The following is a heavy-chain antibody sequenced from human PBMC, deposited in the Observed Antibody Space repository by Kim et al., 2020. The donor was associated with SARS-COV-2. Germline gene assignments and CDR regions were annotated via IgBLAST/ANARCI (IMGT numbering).Heavy chain of an antibody. CDR1: GGSFSGYY. J-gene: IGHJ3*02. CDR2: INHSGST. D-gene: IGHD5-12*01. CDR3: ARGDNSWLGDAFDI. Sequence: SETLSLTCAVYGGSFSGYYWSWIRQPPGKGLEWIGEINHSGSTNYNPSLKSRVTISVDTSKNQFSLKLSSVTAADTAVYYCARGDNSWLGDAFDIWGQGTMVTVSS. V-gene: IGHV4-34*01.